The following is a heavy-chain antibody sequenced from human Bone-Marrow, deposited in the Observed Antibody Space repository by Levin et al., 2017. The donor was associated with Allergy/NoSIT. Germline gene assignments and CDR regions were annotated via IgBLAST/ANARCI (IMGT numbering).Heavy chain of an antibody. V-gene: IGHV5-51*01. CDR3: ARGRGSSWYSYFDL. J-gene: IGHJ4*02. D-gene: IGHD6-13*01. CDR1: GYTFMSYW. Sequence: ASVKVSCKGSGYTFMSYWIGWVRQKPGKGLEWIGIIFPGDSDTRYSPSFQGQVTISADKSTKSAYLQWRSLKASDTATYYCARGRGSSWYSYFDLWGQGSLVTVSS. CDR2: IFPGDSDT.